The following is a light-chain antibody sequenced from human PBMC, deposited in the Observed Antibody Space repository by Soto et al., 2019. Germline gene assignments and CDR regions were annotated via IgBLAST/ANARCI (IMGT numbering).Light chain of an antibody. CDR2: GAS. V-gene: IGKV3-20*01. J-gene: IGKJ5*01. CDR1: QSVSSSY. CDR3: QQYGSSSVT. Sequence: EVVLTQSPGTLSLSPGERATLPCRASQSVSSSYLAWYQQKPGQAPRLLIYGASSRATGIPDRFSGSGSGTDFTLTINRLEPEDFAVYYCQQYGSSSVTFGQGTRLEI.